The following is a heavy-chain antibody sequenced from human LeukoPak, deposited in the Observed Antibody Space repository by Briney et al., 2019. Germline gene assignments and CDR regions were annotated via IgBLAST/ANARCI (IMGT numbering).Heavy chain of an antibody. V-gene: IGHV3-13*01. D-gene: IGHD1-26*01. CDR3: ARVGATAGVPSGMDV. CDR2: IGTAGDT. J-gene: IGHJ6*02. CDR1: GFTFSSYD. Sequence: PGGSLRLSCAASGFTFSSYDMHWVRQATGKGLEWVSAIGTAGDTYYPGSVKGRFTISRENAKNSLYLQMNSLRAEDTAVYYCARVGATAGVPSGMDVWGQGTTVTVSS.